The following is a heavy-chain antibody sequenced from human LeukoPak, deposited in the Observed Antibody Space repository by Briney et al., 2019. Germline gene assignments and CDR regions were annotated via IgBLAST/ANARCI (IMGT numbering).Heavy chain of an antibody. CDR1: GGTFISYA. Sequence: SVKVSCKASGGTFISYAISWVRRAPGQGLEWMGRIIPIFGTANYAQKFQGRVTITTDESTSTAYMELSRLRSEDTAVYYCARDLTHDYLRRGHFDYWGQGSLVTVCS. CDR3: ARDLTHDYLRRGHFDY. D-gene: IGHD4-11*01. V-gene: IGHV1-69*05. J-gene: IGHJ4*02. CDR2: IIPIFGTA.